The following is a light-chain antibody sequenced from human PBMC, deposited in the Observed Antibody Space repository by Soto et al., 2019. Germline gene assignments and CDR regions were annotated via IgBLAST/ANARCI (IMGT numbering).Light chain of an antibody. CDR3: QSYDSSLSGGV. V-gene: IGLV1-40*01. CDR2: GNS. CDR1: SSNIGAGYD. Sequence: QSVPTQPPSVSVAPGQRVTISCTGSSSNIGAGYDVHWYQQLPGTAPKLLIYGNSNRPSGVPDRFSGSKSGTSASLAITGLQAEDEADYDCQSYDSSLSGGVFGGGTKLTVL. J-gene: IGLJ3*02.